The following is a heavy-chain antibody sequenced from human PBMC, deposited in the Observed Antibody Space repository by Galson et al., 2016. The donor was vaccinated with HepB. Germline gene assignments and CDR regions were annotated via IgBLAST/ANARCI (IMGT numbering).Heavy chain of an antibody. V-gene: IGHV3-23*01. CDR1: GFSFSDYG. Sequence: SLRLSCAASGFSFSDYGMSWVRQAPGKGLEWVSTISGGDYSTYYADSVKGRFTIWRDNSKNTLDLQMNSLRAEDTAIYYCAKGLQYYSYALDVWGQGTTVTVSS. J-gene: IGHJ6*02. CDR3: AKGLQYYSYALDV. CDR2: ISGGDYST.